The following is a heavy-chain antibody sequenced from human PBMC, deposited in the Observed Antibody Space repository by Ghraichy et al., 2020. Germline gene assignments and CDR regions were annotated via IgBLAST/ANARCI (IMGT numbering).Heavy chain of an antibody. CDR3: ARFAYYDFWSGYYTWYFDL. CDR1: GGSISSYY. Sequence: SETLSLTCTVSGGSISSYYWSWIRQPPGKGLEWIGYIYYSGSTNYNPSLKSRVTISVDTSKNQFSLKLSSVTAADTAVYYCARFAYYDFWSGYYTWYFDLWGRGTLVTVSS. J-gene: IGHJ2*01. CDR2: IYYSGST. V-gene: IGHV4-59*01. D-gene: IGHD3-3*01.